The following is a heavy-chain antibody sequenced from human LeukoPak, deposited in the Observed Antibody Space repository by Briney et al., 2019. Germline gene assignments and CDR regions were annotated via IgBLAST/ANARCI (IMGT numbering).Heavy chain of an antibody. D-gene: IGHD3-22*01. CDR2: IYSGGST. CDR3: ARDGRYYYDSSGYYSPDAFDI. V-gene: IGHV3-66*02. Sequence: GGSLRLSCAASGFTVSSNYMNWVRQAPGKGLEWVSVIYSGGSTYYADSVKGRFTISRDNSKNTLYLQMNSLRAEDTAVYYCARDGRYYYDSSGYYSPDAFDIWGQGTMVTVSS. CDR1: GFTVSSNY. J-gene: IGHJ3*02.